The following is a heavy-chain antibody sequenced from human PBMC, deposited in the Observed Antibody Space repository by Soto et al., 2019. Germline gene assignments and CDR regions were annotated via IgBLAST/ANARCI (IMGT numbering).Heavy chain of an antibody. Sequence: TSETRSVTGTVSGGSISRSSYYWGWVRHPPGKGLEWIGSIYYSGSTYYNPSLKSRVTISVDTSKNQFSLKLSSVPAADTAVYYCARPLDSGWMSFDYWGQGTLVTVYS. CDR2: IYYSGST. J-gene: IGHJ4*02. CDR3: ARPLDSGWMSFDY. CDR1: GGSISRSSYY. V-gene: IGHV4-39*01. D-gene: IGHD6-19*01.